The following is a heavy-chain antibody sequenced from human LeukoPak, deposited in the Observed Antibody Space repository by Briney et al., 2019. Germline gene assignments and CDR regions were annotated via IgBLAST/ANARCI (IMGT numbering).Heavy chain of an antibody. CDR3: ARAVTVVTRGGLVFDY. J-gene: IGHJ4*02. V-gene: IGHV3-48*02. CDR2: ISSSSNTI. CDR1: GFTFSSYS. D-gene: IGHD2-21*02. Sequence: GSLILSFAASGFTFSSYSMNWVRQAPGKGLEWVSYISSSSNTIYYADSVKGRFTISRDNAKNSLFLQMNSLRDEDTSVYYCARAVTVVTRGGLVFDYWGQGTLVTVSS.